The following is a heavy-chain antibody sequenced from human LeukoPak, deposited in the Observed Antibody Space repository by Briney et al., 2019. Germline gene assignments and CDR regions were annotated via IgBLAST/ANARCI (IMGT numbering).Heavy chain of an antibody. CDR3: GRQQAAAGDY. D-gene: IGHD6-13*01. V-gene: IGHV3-74*01. CDR1: GFTFSSYW. Sequence: PGGSLRLSCAASGFTFSSYWMHWFRQAPGKGLVWVSRISGDGTSTGYADSVKGRFTISRDNAKNMLYLQMNSLRDEDTAVYYCGRQQAAAGDYWGQGTLVTVSS. CDR2: ISGDGTST. J-gene: IGHJ4*02.